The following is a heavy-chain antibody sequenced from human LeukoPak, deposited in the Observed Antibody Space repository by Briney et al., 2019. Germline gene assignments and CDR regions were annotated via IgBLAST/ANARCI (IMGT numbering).Heavy chain of an antibody. Sequence: GGSLRLSCAASGFTFSSFWIHWVRQAPGKGLVWVSRIDSDGNTTSYADSVKGRFTVSRDNAKNTLYLQMNSLRAEDTAVYYCARDFVEFDYWGQGTLVTVSS. CDR3: ARDFVEFDY. J-gene: IGHJ4*02. CDR1: GFTFSSFW. D-gene: IGHD6-6*01. V-gene: IGHV3-74*01. CDR2: IDSDGNTT.